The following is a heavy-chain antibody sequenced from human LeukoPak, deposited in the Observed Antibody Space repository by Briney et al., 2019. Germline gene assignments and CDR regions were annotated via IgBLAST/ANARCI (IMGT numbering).Heavy chain of an antibody. CDR1: GFTFSSYA. Sequence: GGSLRLSCAASGFTFSSYAMSWVRQAPGKGLEWVSGINWNGGSTGYADSVKGRFTISRDNAKNSLYLQLNSLRAEDTALYHCAREVSSPDDYGDLHFDYWGQGTLVTVSS. V-gene: IGHV3-20*01. CDR2: INWNGGST. J-gene: IGHJ4*02. CDR3: AREVSSPDDYGDLHFDY. D-gene: IGHD4-17*01.